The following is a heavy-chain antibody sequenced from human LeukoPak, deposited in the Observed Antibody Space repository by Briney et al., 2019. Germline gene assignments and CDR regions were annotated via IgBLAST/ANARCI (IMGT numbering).Heavy chain of an antibody. J-gene: IGHJ4*02. CDR3: ASGDVDTAMERY. V-gene: IGHV1-69*05. D-gene: IGHD5-18*01. CDR2: IIPIFGTA. Sequence: ASVKVPCKASGGTFSSYAISWVRQAPGQGLEWMGGIIPIFGTANYAQKFQVRVTITTDESTSTAYMELSSLRPEDTAVYYCASGDVDTAMERYWGQGTLVTVSS. CDR1: GGTFSSYA.